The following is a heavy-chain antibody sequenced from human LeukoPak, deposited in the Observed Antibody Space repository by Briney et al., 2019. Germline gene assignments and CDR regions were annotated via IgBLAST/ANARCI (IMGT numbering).Heavy chain of an antibody. D-gene: IGHD6-13*01. V-gene: IGHV4-39*07. CDR1: GTSMNSITYY. CDR2: IYYSGTT. CDR3: ARDLEYSSSWYEDGGLDY. Sequence: PSETLSLTCTVSGTSMNSITYYWAWIRQPPGKGLEWLGSIYYSGTTFYNPSLKSRVTFSIDTSSNQFSLTLTSVTAADTAVYYCARDLEYSSSWYEDGGLDYWGQGTLVTVSS. J-gene: IGHJ4*02.